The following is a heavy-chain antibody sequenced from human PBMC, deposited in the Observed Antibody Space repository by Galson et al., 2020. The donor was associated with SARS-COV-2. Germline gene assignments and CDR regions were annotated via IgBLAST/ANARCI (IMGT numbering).Heavy chain of an antibody. CDR3: ARVGGSGSFSH. V-gene: IGHV4-34*01. J-gene: IGHJ4*02. Sequence: SQTLSLTCAVYDGSFSGYYWSWIRQPPGKGLEWIGEINHSGSTNYNPSLKSRVTISVDTSKNQFSLKLSSVTAADTAVYYCARVGGSGSFSHWGQGTLVTVSS. D-gene: IGHD3-10*01. CDR2: INHSGST. CDR1: DGSFSGYY.